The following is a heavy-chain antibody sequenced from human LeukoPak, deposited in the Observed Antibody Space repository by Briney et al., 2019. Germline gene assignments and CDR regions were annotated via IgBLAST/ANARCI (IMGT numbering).Heavy chain of an antibody. CDR2: IKQDGSEK. Sequence: SGGSLRLSCAASGFTFSSYWMSWVRQAPGKGLEWVANIKQDGSEKYYVDSVKGRFTISRDNAKNSLYLQMNSLRAEDTAVYYCASGGLVRGVIFGPRNSVTAISWGQGTLVTVSS. CDR1: GFTFSSYW. V-gene: IGHV3-7*01. D-gene: IGHD3-10*01. J-gene: IGHJ4*02. CDR3: ASGGLVRGVIFGPRNSVTAIS.